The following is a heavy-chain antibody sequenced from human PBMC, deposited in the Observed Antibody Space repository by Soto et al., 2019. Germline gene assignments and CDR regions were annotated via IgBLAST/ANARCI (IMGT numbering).Heavy chain of an antibody. J-gene: IGHJ4*02. V-gene: IGHV4-61*01. D-gene: IGHD3-10*01. CDR3: AVLLAGGGGDGN. CDR2: VQYGRSS. Sequence: QVQLQESGPGLVKPSETLSLTCTVSGASVNNRNYHWSWMRQPPGRGLEWIGQVQYGRSSALDSSSLKSRLTLSIDASKNQVSLKLSSVSAADTAIYYCAVLLAGGGGDGNWGQGTLVTVSS. CDR1: GASVNNRNYH.